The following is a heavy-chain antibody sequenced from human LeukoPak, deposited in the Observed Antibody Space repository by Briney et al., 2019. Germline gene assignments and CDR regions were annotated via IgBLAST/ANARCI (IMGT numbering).Heavy chain of an antibody. D-gene: IGHD6-13*01. CDR3: ARPLTDGIAAAGLDAFDI. Sequence: GESLKISCKGSGYSFTSYWIGWVRQMPGKGLEWMGIIYPGGSDPRYSPSLQGQVTISADKSISTAYLQWSSLKASDTAMYYCARPLTDGIAAAGLDAFDIWGQGTMVTVSS. J-gene: IGHJ3*02. V-gene: IGHV5-51*01. CDR2: IYPGGSDP. CDR1: GYSFTSYW.